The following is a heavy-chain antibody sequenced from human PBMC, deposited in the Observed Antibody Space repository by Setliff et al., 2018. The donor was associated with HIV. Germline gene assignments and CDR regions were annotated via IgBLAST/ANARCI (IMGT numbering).Heavy chain of an antibody. V-gene: IGHV4-4*02. D-gene: IGHD4-4*01. CDR2: VYHTGYI. CDR3: AAFFVTPMTTQDF. CDR1: GGSISTRDW. J-gene: IGHJ4*02. Sequence: SETLSLTCAVSGGSISTRDWWTGVRQPPGKGLEWIGEVYHTGYINYNPSLRSRVSVSRDMSSNQFSLRLSSVTAADAAVYYCAAFFVTPMTTQDFWGQGTLVTVSS.